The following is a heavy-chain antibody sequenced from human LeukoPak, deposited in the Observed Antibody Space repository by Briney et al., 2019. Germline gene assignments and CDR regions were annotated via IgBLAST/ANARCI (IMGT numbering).Heavy chain of an antibody. CDR3: ARDRAYCSGGSCPPRYYYYMDV. CDR1: GFTVSSNY. Sequence: GGSLRLSCAASGFTVSSNYMSWVRQAPGKGLEWVSVIYSGGSTYYADSVKGRFTISRDNFKNTLYLQMNSLRAEDTAVYYCARDRAYCSGGSCPPRYYYYMDVRGKGTTVTVSS. J-gene: IGHJ6*03. D-gene: IGHD2-15*01. V-gene: IGHV3-53*01. CDR2: IYSGGST.